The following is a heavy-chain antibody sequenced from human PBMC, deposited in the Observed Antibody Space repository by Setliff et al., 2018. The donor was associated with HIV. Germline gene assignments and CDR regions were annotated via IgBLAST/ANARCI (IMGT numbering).Heavy chain of an antibody. CDR3: ARVRLTMIMMVDYFDQ. Sequence: SETLSLTCSVSGGSISNFYWSWIRQPPGKGLEWVGHIYSTGDTNYNPSLKSRVTLSADTSKSQLSLSLTSVTAADTAVYYCARVRLTMIMMVDYFDQWGQGTLVTVSS. J-gene: IGHJ4*02. D-gene: IGHD3-22*01. V-gene: IGHV4-4*07. CDR2: IYSTGDT. CDR1: GGSISNFY.